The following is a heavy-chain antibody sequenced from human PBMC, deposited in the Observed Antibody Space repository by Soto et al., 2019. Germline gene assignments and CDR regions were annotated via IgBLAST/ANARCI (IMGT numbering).Heavy chain of an antibody. Sequence: QVQLVQSGAEVKKPGASVKVSCKVSGYTLTELSMHWVRQAPGKGLEWMGGFDPEDGETIYAQKFQGRVTMTEDTSTDTAYMELSSLRSEDTAVYYCATRGDYYGSGSYLDRNWFDPWGQGTLVTVSS. CDR3: ATRGDYYGSGSYLDRNWFDP. CDR2: FDPEDGET. D-gene: IGHD3-10*01. J-gene: IGHJ5*02. CDR1: GYTLTELS. V-gene: IGHV1-24*01.